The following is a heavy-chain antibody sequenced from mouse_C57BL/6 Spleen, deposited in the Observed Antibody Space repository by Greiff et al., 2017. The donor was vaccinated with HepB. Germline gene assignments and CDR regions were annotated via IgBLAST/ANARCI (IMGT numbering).Heavy chain of an antibody. D-gene: IGHD1-1*01. J-gene: IGHJ1*03. V-gene: IGHV1-80*01. CDR3: ARDYGSSYGGYFDV. Sequence: QVQLQQSGAELVKPGASVKISCKASGYAFSSYWMNWVKQRPGKGLEWIGQIYPGDGDTNYNGKFKGKATLTADKSSSTAYMQLSSLTSEDSAVYFWARDYGSSYGGYFDVWGTGTTVTVSS. CDR2: IYPGDGDT. CDR1: GYAFSSYW.